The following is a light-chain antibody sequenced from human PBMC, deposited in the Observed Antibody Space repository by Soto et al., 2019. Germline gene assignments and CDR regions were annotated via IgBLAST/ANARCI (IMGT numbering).Light chain of an antibody. J-gene: IGLJ1*01. CDR1: SSNIGAGYD. V-gene: IGLV1-40*01. CDR3: QSYDSSLSGSSFV. Sequence: QSVLTQPPSVSGAPGQRVTISCTGSSSNIGAGYDVHWYQQLPGTAPKLRIYLNSNRPSGVPDRVSGSKSGTSASLAITGLQSQYEADYYCQSYDSSLSGSSFVFGTGTKLTVL. CDR2: LNS.